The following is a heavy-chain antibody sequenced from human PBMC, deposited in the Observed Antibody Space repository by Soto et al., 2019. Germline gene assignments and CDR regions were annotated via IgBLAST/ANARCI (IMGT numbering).Heavy chain of an antibody. V-gene: IGHV4-59*11. J-gene: IGHJ4*02. D-gene: IGHD3-16*01. CDR3: AGTLFGYAFDS. CDR1: GDSISSHY. Sequence: QVQLQESGPGLVKPSETLSLTCTVSGDSISSHYWTWIRQPPGKGLEWIGYIYYSGSTNYNPSLKSRITLSLDTSKKHFSRKLSPVTAADTAVYFCAGTLFGYAFDSWGQGTLVTVSS. CDR2: IYYSGST.